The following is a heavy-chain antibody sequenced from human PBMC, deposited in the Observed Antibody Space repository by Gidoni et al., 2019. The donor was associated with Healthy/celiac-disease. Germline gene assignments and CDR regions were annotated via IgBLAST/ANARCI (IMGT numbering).Heavy chain of an antibody. CDR3: AKDIRGYQLLSLAFDI. J-gene: IGHJ3*02. Sequence: EVQLVESGGGLVQPGRSLRLSCAASGFTFDDYAMHWVRQAPGKGLEWGSGISWNSGSIGYADSVKGRFTISRDNAKNSLYLQMNSLRAEDTALYYCAKDIRGYQLLSLAFDIWGQGTMVTVSS. CDR1: GFTFDDYA. CDR2: ISWNSGSI. V-gene: IGHV3-9*01. D-gene: IGHD2-2*01.